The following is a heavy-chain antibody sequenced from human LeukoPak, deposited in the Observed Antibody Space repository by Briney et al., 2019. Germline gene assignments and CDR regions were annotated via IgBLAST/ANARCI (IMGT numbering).Heavy chain of an antibody. V-gene: IGHV3-33*01. CDR2: IWYDGSNK. D-gene: IGHD5-18*01. J-gene: IGHJ4*02. CDR1: GFTFSSYG. Sequence: GGSLRLSCAASGFTFSSYGMHWVRQAPGKGLEWVAVIWYDGSNKYYADSVKGRFTISRDNSKNTLYLQMNSLRAEDTAVYYCARGGRGYSYFDYWGQGTLVTVSS. CDR3: ARGGRGYSYFDY.